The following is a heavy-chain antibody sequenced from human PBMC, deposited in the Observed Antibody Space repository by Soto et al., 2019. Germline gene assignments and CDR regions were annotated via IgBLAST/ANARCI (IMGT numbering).Heavy chain of an antibody. CDR2: IDWDDDK. J-gene: IGHJ6*02. CDR1: GFSLSTSGMC. V-gene: IGHV2-70*11. D-gene: IGHD2-21*01. CDR3: ARDSVALYYYYYGMDV. Sequence: SGPTLVNPTQTLTLTCTFSGFSLSTSGMCVSWIRQPPGKALEWLARIDWDDDKYYSTSLKTRLTISKDTSKNQVVLTMTNMDPVDTATYYCARDSVALYYYYYGMDVWGQGNTVTVSS.